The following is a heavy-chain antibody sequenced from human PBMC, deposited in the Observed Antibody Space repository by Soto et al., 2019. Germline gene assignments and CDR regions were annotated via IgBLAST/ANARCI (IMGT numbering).Heavy chain of an antibody. CDR2: ISHSGSA. Sequence: QVQLQQWGAGLLKPSETLSLTCAVYGGSFSDYYWSCIRQPPGEGLEWIGEISHSGSANYIPSLKSRVTISVDTSKNQFSLKLSSVTAADTAVYYCAYCSSTTCYARLRYWGQGTLVTVTS. CDR1: GGSFSDYY. V-gene: IGHV4-34*01. J-gene: IGHJ4*02. CDR3: AYCSSTTCYARLRY. D-gene: IGHD2-2*01.